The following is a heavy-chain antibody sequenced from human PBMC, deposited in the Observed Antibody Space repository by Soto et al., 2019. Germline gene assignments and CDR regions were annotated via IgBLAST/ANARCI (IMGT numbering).Heavy chain of an antibody. V-gene: IGHV3-53*01. D-gene: IGHD3-10*01. CDR3: AREATGLYRWYDP. J-gene: IGHJ5*02. CDR1: GFTVNSNY. CDR2: IYRGKTT. Sequence: EVRLVESGGGLIQPGGSLRLSCAASGFTVNSNYVTWVRQAPGKGLEWVSVIYRGKTTYYAASVMGRFIISTDASKNTVYLQMNSLKVEDTAVYYCAREATGLYRWYDPWGRGVMVVVSS.